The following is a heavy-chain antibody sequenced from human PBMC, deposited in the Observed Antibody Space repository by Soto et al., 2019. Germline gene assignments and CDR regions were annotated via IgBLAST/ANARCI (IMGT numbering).Heavy chain of an antibody. D-gene: IGHD2-2*01. CDR2: ISWNSGSI. CDR3: AKVGDCSSPSCYLDY. V-gene: IGHV3-9*01. CDR1: GFTFDDYA. J-gene: IGHJ4*02. Sequence: EVQLVESGGGLVQPGRSLRLSCAASGFTFDDYAMHWVRQAPGKGLEWVSGISWNSGSIGYADSVKGRFTISRDNAKNSLYLQMNSLRAEDTALYYCAKVGDCSSPSCYLDYWGQGTLVTVSS.